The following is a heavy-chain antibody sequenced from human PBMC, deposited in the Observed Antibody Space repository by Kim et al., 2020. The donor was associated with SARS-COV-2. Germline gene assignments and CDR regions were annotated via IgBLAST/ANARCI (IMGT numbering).Heavy chain of an antibody. Sequence: ASVKVSCKASGYTFTSYYMHWVRQAPGQGLEWMGIINPSGGTTSYAQKFRGRVTMTRDTSTSTVYMEVSSLRSEDTAVYYCARGHPSTDPIPRRGYFDYWGQGTLVTVSS. D-gene: IGHD2-2*01. CDR1: GYTFTSYY. CDR2: INPSGGTT. V-gene: IGHV1-46*01. CDR3: ARGHPSTDPIPRRGYFDY. J-gene: IGHJ4*02.